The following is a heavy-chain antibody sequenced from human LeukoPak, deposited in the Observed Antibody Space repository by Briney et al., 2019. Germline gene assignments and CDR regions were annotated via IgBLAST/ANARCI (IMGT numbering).Heavy chain of an antibody. CDR1: GFTFSSYW. V-gene: IGHV3-7*01. Sequence: GGSLRLSCAASGFTFSSYWMSWVRQAPGKGLEWVANIKQDGSEKYYGDSVKGRFTISRDNAKNSLYLQMNSLRAEDTAVYYCARDQGVFYDYIWGSPYYFDYWGQGTLVTVSS. D-gene: IGHD3-16*01. CDR3: ARDQGVFYDYIWGSPYYFDY. CDR2: IKQDGSEK. J-gene: IGHJ4*02.